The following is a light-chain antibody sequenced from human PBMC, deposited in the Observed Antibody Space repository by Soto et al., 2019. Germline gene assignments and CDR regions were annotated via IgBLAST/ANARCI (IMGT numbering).Light chain of an antibody. CDR3: QQSFSSPFT. CDR1: QSIRSH. J-gene: IGKJ3*01. V-gene: IGKV1-39*01. CDR2: AAS. Sequence: DIQMTQSPSSLSASVGDRVSITCRASQSIRSHLNWYQQKAGKAPKVLIYAASSLQGGVPSRFSGSGSGTDFALTIKSLQPEDFATYYCQQSFSSPFTFGPGTKVDIK.